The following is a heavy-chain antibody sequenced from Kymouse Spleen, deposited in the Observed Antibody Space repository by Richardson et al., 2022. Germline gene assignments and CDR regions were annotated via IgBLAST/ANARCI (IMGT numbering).Heavy chain of an antibody. V-gene: IGHV3-74*01. CDR3: ARGGLWFGEPHNWFDP. CDR2: INSDGSST. CDR1: GFTFSSYW. D-gene: IGHD3-10*01. J-gene: IGHJ5*02. Sequence: EVQLVESGGGLVQPGGSLRLSCAASGFTFSSYWMHWVRQAPGKGLVWVSRINSDGSSTSYADSVKGRFTISRDNAKNTLYLQMNSLRAEDTAVYYCARGGLWFGEPHNWFDPWGQGTLVTVSS.